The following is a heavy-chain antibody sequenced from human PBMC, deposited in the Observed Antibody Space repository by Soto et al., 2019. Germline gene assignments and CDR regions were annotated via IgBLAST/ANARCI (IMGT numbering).Heavy chain of an antibody. D-gene: IGHD4-17*01. J-gene: IGHJ4*02. CDR3: AKDRYGDYGGIDY. CDR2: ITGSGGST. CDR1: GFTFSTYS. Sequence: GGSMRLSCAASGFTFSTYSMIWVRQAPGKGLEWVSVITGSGGSTYYADSVKGRFTISRDTSKNTLFLQMNSLRAEDTAVYYCAKDRYGDYGGIDYWGQGTMVTVSS. V-gene: IGHV3-23*01.